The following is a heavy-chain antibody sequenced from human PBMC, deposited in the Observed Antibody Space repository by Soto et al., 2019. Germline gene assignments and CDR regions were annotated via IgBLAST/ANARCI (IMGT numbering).Heavy chain of an antibody. V-gene: IGHV3-7*01. D-gene: IGHD3-16*01. CDR2: IKQDGSEK. J-gene: IGHJ5*02. Sequence: EVQLVESGGGLVRPGGSLRLSCVASGITLSSSWMAWVRQAPGKGLEWVANIKQDGSEKYYVDSVKGRFTISRDNAENSLYLQMSDPRDEDTAIYYCAKGVGYDYWTVLAPWGQGTLVTVSS. CDR1: GITLSSSW. CDR3: AKGVGYDYWTVLAP.